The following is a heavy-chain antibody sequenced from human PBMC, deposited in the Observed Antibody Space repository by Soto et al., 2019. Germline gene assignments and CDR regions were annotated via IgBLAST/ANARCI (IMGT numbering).Heavy chain of an antibody. CDR1: GFTFSSYA. CDR3: AKDLFGIYYYGSGSYYNHDY. D-gene: IGHD3-10*01. CDR2: ISGSGGST. V-gene: IGHV3-23*01. J-gene: IGHJ4*02. Sequence: PGGSLRLSCAASGFTFSSYAMSWVRQAPGKGPEWVSAISGSGGSTYYADSVKGRFTISRDNSKNTLYLQMNSLRAEDTAVYYCAKDLFGIYYYGSGSYYNHDYWGQGTLVTVSS.